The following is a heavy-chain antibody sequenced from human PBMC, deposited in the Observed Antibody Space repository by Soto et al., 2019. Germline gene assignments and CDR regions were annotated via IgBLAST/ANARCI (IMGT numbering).Heavy chain of an antibody. J-gene: IGHJ4*02. D-gene: IGHD6-19*01. CDR1: GLSLSNARMG. Sequence: SGPTLVNPTETLTLTCTVSGLSLSNARMGVSWIRQPPGKALEWLAHIFSNDEKSYSTSLKSRLTISKDTSKSQVVLTMTNMDPVDTATYYCARMWAYSSGFGGFDYWGQGTLVTVSS. V-gene: IGHV2-26*01. CDR3: ARMWAYSSGFGGFDY. CDR2: IFSNDEK.